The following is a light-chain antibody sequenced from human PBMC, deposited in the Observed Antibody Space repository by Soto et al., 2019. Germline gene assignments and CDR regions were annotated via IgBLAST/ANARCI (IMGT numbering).Light chain of an antibody. Sequence: QSVLTQPASVSGSPGQSITISCTGTSSDVGGHDYVSWYQQHPGKAPKLMIYEVNNRPSGVSSRFSGSKSGNTASLTISGLQAEDEADYYCSSYTSSTTYVFGTGTKVTV. CDR1: SSDVGGHDY. CDR3: SSYTSSTTYV. CDR2: EVN. J-gene: IGLJ1*01. V-gene: IGLV2-14*01.